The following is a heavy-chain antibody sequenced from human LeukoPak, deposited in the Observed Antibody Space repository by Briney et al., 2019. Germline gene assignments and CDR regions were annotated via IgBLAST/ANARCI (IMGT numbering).Heavy chain of an antibody. CDR1: GGSISNYY. J-gene: IGHJ4*02. D-gene: IGHD5-24*01. V-gene: IGHV4-59*08. CDR2: IHDSGST. CDR3: ARATLEMATSHFDY. Sequence: PSETLSLTCTVSGGSISNYYWSWIRQSPEKGLEWIGYIHDSGSTNYNPSLKSRVTISVDTSKNQFSLKLTSMTAADTAVYYCARATLEMATSHFDYWGQGTPVTVSS.